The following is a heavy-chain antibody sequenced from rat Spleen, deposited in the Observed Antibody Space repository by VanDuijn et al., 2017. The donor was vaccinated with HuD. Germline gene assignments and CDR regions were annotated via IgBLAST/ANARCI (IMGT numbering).Heavy chain of an antibody. V-gene: IGHV5-19*01. CDR3: ATEPLNYGCPHCFDY. J-gene: IGHJ2*01. CDR1: GFTFSYYG. CDR2: ISPYGDDT. Sequence: EVQVVESGGGLVQPGRSLKLSCAVSGFTFSYYGINWIRKAPTRGLEWVAFISPYGDDTYYRDSVKGRFTISRDNARGTLSLQMESMGSDVTATYYCATEPLNYGCPHCFDYWGQGVMVTVSS. D-gene: IGHD1-11*01.